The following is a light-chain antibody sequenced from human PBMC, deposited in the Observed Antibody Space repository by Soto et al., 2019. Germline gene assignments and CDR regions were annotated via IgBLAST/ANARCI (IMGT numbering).Light chain of an antibody. CDR3: QHYGNSPPSVT. CDR1: RILSSSY. CDR2: GAS. V-gene: IGKV3-20*01. J-gene: IGKJ3*01. Sequence: IVLTQFPGTLTLSPWEGAPLPCGPSRILSSSYLAWYQHKPGQAHTLLIHGASTRSTGITDRFSGSGSGADFTLTISILEPEHFAVCYCQHYGNSPPSVTFGPGTKVDNK.